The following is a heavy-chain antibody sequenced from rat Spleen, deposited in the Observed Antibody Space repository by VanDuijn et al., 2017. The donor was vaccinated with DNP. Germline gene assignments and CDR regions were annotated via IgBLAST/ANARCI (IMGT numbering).Heavy chain of an antibody. CDR1: GFTFSDYN. Sequence: EVQLVESGGGLVQPGRSLKLSCAASGFTFSDYNMAWVRQAPKKGLEWVATISYDGSSTYYPDSVRGRFTISGDNAQNTLYLQMNSLRSEDTATYYCTRESSGGFDYWGQGVMVTVSP. CDR3: TRESSGGFDY. V-gene: IGHV5-7*01. J-gene: IGHJ2*01. D-gene: IGHD4-3*01. CDR2: ISYDGSST.